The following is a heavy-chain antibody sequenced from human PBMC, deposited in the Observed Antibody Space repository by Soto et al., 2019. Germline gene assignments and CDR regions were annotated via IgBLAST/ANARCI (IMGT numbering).Heavy chain of an antibody. D-gene: IGHD1-26*01. Sequence: QVQLVESGGGVVQPGRSLRLSCAASGFTFSSYAMHWVRQAPGKGLEWVAVISYDGSNKYYADSVKGRFTISRDNSKNTLYLQMNSLRAEDTAVYYCARDRIVGATTPSFDYWGQRTLVTVSS. CDR1: GFTFSSYA. J-gene: IGHJ4*02. CDR3: ARDRIVGATTPSFDY. CDR2: ISYDGSNK. V-gene: IGHV3-30-3*01.